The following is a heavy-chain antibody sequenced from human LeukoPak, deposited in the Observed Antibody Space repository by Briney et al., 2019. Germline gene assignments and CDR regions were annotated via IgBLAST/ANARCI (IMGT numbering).Heavy chain of an antibody. J-gene: IGHJ4*02. CDR2: INPISGGT. CDR1: GYTFTGYY. CDR3: ARGDGSFAY. D-gene: IGHD5-24*01. V-gene: IGHV1-2*02. Sequence: ASVKVSCKASGYTFTGYYIHWVRQAPGQGLEWMRWINPISGGTNYAEKIQVRVTTTRDTSINPAYMEATRLTSDGPAVYYCARGDGSFAYWGQGSLVIASS.